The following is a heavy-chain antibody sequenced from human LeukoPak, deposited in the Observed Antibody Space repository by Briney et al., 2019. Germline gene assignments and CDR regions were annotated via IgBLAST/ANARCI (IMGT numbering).Heavy chain of an antibody. J-gene: IGHJ5*02. Sequence: GESLKISCKGSGYSFTSYWISWVGQMPGEGLEWMGRIDPSDSYTNYSPSFQGHVTISADKSISTAYLQWSSLKASDTAMYYCARQGTRYCSSTSCKYGQDWFDPWGQGTLVTVSS. CDR2: IDPSDSYT. D-gene: IGHD2-2*01. CDR3: ARQGTRYCSSTSCKYGQDWFDP. V-gene: IGHV5-10-1*01. CDR1: GYSFTSYW.